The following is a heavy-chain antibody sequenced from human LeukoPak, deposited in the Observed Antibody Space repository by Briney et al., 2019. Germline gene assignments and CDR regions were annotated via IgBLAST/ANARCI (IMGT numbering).Heavy chain of an antibody. V-gene: IGHV4-59*01. CDR2: IYYSGST. Sequence: SETLSLTCTVSGGSISSYYWSWIRQPPGKGLEWIGYIYYSGSTNYNPSLKSRVTISVDTSKNQFSLKLSSVTAADTAVYYCASFWGPNYYGSGSYYLYWGQGTLVTV. CDR3: ASFWGPNYYGSGSYYLY. J-gene: IGHJ4*02. CDR1: GGSISSYY. D-gene: IGHD3-10*01.